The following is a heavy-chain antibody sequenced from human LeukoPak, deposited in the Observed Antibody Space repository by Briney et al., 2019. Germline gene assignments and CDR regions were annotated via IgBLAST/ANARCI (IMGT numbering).Heavy chain of an antibody. Sequence: SETLSPTCAVYGGSFSGYYWSWIRQPPGKGLEWIGEINHSGSTNYNPSLKSRVTISVDTSKNQFSLKLSSVTAADTAVYYCASHNYYGSGRGWANYYYGMDVWGQGTTVTVSS. J-gene: IGHJ6*02. CDR3: ASHNYYGSGRGWANYYYGMDV. V-gene: IGHV4-34*01. CDR1: GGSFSGYY. CDR2: INHSGST. D-gene: IGHD3-10*01.